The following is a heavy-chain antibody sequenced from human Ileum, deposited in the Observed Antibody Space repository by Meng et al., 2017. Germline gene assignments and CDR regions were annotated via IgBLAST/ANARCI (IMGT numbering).Heavy chain of an antibody. CDR1: SGSITSDTY. CDR3: ARHGGYYQGF. V-gene: IGHV4-4*02. J-gene: IGHJ4*02. Sequence: QVQLQESGPGLVKPSGTLSLTCAVSSGSITSDTYWSWVRLPPGKGLEWIGQISHSGSTFYNPSLKGRVTMSVDKSKSQFSLMLTSVTAADTAVYYCARHGGYYQGFWGQGTLVTVSS. CDR2: ISHSGST. D-gene: IGHD4-23*01.